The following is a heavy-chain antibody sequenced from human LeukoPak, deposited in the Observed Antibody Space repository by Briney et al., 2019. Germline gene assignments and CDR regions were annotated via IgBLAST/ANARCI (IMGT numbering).Heavy chain of an antibody. CDR2: INPNSGGT. D-gene: IGHD2-15*01. CDR1: RYTFHGYY. J-gene: IGHJ4*02. Sequence: RASVKVSCKASRYTFHGYYMHWVRQAPGQGLEWMGWINPNSGGTNYAQKFQGRVTMTRDTSISTAYMELSRLRSDDTAVYYCARLGYCSGGSCYGGLWGQGTLVTVSS. V-gene: IGHV1-2*02. CDR3: ARLGYCSGGSCYGGL.